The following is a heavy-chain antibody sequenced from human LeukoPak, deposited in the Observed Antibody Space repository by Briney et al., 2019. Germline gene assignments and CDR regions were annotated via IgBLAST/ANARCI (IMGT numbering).Heavy chain of an antibody. CDR1: GGSISSGGYY. CDR2: FYHSGST. V-gene: IGHV4-30-2*01. CDR3: ARGATTAGLRFDF. D-gene: IGHD6-13*01. J-gene: IGHJ4*02. Sequence: SSETLSLTCTVSGGSISSGGYYWSWIRQPPGKGLEWIGYFYHSGSTYYNPSLSSRVTISEDTSKNQLSLRLSSVTAADTAVYYCARGATTAGLRFDFWGQGTLVTVSS.